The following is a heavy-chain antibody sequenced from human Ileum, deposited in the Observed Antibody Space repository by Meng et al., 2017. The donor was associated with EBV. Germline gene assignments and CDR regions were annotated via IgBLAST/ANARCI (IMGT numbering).Heavy chain of an antibody. D-gene: IGHD4-23*01. V-gene: IGHV4-34*01. J-gene: IGHJ5*02. CDR1: GGSFNDYY. Sequence: VRLQQGGTGLLKPSLTLSLTCAVHGGSFNDYYWTWLHQPPGKGLEWIGEIDQSGYTKFNPSLSSRATISRDTSNNQFSLRLNSVTAADTALYYCARYGRCNGNSFYCFDPWGQGTLVTVSS. CDR3: ARYGRCNGNSFYCFDP. CDR2: IDQSGYT.